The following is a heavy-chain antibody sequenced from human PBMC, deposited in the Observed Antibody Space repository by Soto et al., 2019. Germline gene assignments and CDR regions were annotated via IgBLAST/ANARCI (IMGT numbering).Heavy chain of an antibody. J-gene: IGHJ3*02. CDR1: GFTFSSYA. Sequence: GGPLRLSCAASGFTFSSYAMHWVRQAPGKGLEYVSAISSNGGSTYYANSVKGRFTISRDNSKNTLYLQMGSLRAEDMAVYYCARDLYGPTITIFGVVITAFDIWGQGTMVTVS. V-gene: IGHV3-64*01. D-gene: IGHD3-3*01. CDR2: ISSNGGST. CDR3: ARDLYGPTITIFGVVITAFDI.